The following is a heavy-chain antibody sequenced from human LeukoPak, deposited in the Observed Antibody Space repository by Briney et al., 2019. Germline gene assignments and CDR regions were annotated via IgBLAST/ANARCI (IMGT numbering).Heavy chain of an antibody. V-gene: IGHV4-34*01. CDR3: ARYGRGSGYYYYGMDV. CDR2: INHSGST. CDR1: GGSFSGYY. D-gene: IGHD1-14*01. J-gene: IGHJ6*02. Sequence: PSETLSLTCAVYGGSFSGYYWSWIRQPPGKGLEWIGEINHSGSTNYNPSLKSRVTISVDTSKNQFSLKLSSVTAADTAVYYCARYGRGSGYYYYGMDVWGQGTMVTVSS.